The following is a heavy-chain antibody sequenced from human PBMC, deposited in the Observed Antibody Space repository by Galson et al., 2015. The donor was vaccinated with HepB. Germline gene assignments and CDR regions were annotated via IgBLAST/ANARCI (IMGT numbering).Heavy chain of an antibody. CDR2: ISPDGGST. D-gene: IGHD4-11*01. Sequence: SLRLSCAASGFTFSSYAMHWVRQAPGKGLESVSTISPDGGSTYNADSVRDRFTISRDNPKNTLYLQMTSLRGEDTAVYHCVKSAARVTTFSDYWGQGTLVTVSS. J-gene: IGHJ4*02. V-gene: IGHV3-64D*06. CDR3: VKSAARVTTFSDY. CDR1: GFTFSSYA.